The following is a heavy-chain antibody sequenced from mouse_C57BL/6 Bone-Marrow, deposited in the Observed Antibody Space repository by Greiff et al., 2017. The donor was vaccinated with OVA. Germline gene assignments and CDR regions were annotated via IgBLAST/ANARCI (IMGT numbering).Heavy chain of an antibody. Sequence: EVQLQQSGPELVKPGASVKIPCKASGYTFTDYNMDWVKQSHGKSLEWIGDVNPNNGCTIYNQKFKRKATLTLDKSSSRAYMELRSLTSEDTAVYYCARLGYYGNSVACWGKGTLVTVSA. D-gene: IGHD2-1*01. CDR3: ARLGYYGNSVAC. V-gene: IGHV1-18*01. CDR2: VNPNNGCT. CDR1: GYTFTDYN. J-gene: IGHJ3*01.